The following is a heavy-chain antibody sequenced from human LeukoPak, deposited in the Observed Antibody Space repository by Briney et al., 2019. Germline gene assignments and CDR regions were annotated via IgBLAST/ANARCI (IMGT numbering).Heavy chain of an antibody. V-gene: IGHV1-2*02. CDR3: ARAITDRDY. J-gene: IGHJ4*02. Sequence: ASVKASCKASGYTFSGYYIYWGRQAPGQGLEWMGWINPNRGVTNYAQKFQGRVTMTRHTSNSTAYMELSRLRSDDTAVYNCARAITDRDYWGQGTLVTVSS. CDR2: INPNRGVT. CDR1: GYTFSGYY.